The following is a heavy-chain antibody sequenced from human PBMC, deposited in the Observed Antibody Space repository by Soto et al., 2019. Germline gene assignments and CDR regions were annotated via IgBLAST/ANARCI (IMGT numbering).Heavy chain of an antibody. V-gene: IGHV4-31*03. CDR2: IYYGGNT. Sequence: TLSLTCTVSGASISSGGYYWSWIRQHPGKGLEWIGNIYYGGNTVYNPSLKSRLNISVDASKNQFALNLSSVTAADTAVYYCARERGRYYAMDVWGQGTTVTVSS. CDR1: GASISSGGYY. D-gene: IGHD3-10*01. CDR3: ARERGRYYAMDV. J-gene: IGHJ6*02.